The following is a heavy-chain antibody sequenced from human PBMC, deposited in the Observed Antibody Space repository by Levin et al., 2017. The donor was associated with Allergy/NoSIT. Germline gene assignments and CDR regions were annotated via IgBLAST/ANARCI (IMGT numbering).Heavy chain of an antibody. CDR1: GGSISSYY. CDR3: ARDRAYCSGGSCYSHAFDI. D-gene: IGHD2-15*01. Sequence: PSQTLSLTCTVSGGSISSYYWSWIRQPPGKGLEWIGYIYYSGSTNYNPSLKSRVTISVDTSKNQFSLKLSSVTAADTAVYYCARDRAYCSGGSCYSHAFDIWGQGTMVTVSS. J-gene: IGHJ3*02. V-gene: IGHV4-59*01. CDR2: IYYSGST.